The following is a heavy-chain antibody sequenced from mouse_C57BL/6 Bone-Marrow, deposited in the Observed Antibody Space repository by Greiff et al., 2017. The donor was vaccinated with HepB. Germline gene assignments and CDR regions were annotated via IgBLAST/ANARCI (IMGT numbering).Heavy chain of an antibody. CDR1: GFSLTSYG. D-gene: IGHD2-4*01. Sequence: VMLVESGPGLVQPSQSLSITCTASGFSLTSYGVHWVRQSPGKGLEWLGVIWSGGSTDYNAAFISRLSISKDNSKSQVFFKMNSLQADDTAIYYCAGGLRRRGFAYWGQGTLVTVSA. J-gene: IGHJ3*01. CDR3: AGGLRRRGFAY. V-gene: IGHV2-2*01. CDR2: IWSGGST.